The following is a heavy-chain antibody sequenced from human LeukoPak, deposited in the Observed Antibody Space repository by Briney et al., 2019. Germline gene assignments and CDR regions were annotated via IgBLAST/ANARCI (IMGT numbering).Heavy chain of an antibody. V-gene: IGHV1-2*02. D-gene: IGHD5-12*01. CDR3: ARTSHYVDIAATIPYGIYYFDY. J-gene: IGHJ4*02. CDR2: INPNSDDT. CDR1: GYTFSDYY. Sequence: ASVKVSCKASGYTFSDYYIHWVRQAPGQGPEWMGYINPNSDDTNFAQNFQGRVTMTTDTSTSTAYMELRSLRSDDTAVYYCARTSHYVDIAATIPYGIYYFDYWGQGTLVTVSS.